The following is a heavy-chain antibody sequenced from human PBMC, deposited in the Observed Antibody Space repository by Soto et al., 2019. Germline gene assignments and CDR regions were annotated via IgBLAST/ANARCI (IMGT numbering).Heavy chain of an antibody. CDR3: ARIGERDFWSGSPGWKYFDD. Sequence: SGPTLVNPTETLTLTFTFSGFSLSNARMGVSWIRQPPGKALEWLAHIFSNDEKSYSTSLKSRLTISKDTSKSQVVLTMTNMDPVDTATYYCARIGERDFWSGSPGWKYFDDWGQGTLVTVSS. CDR2: IFSNDEK. V-gene: IGHV2-26*01. CDR1: GFSLSNARMG. J-gene: IGHJ4*02. D-gene: IGHD3-3*01.